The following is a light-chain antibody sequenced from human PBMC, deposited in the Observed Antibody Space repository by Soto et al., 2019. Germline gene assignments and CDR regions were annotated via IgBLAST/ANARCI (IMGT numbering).Light chain of an antibody. CDR3: HQYNNWPRA. Sequence: EIVMTQSPATLSVSPGERATLSCRASQSVSSNLAWYQQKPGQAPRLLIYGASTRATGIPARFSGSGSGTEFTLTISSLRSEDFAVYYCHQYNNWPRAFGGGTNVEIK. CDR1: QSVSSN. CDR2: GAS. J-gene: IGKJ4*01. V-gene: IGKV3-15*01.